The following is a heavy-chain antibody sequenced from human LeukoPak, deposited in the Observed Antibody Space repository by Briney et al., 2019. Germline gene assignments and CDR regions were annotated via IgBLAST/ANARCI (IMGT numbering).Heavy chain of an antibody. CDR2: IYYSGST. V-gene: IGHV4-30-4*01. CDR1: GGSISSGEYY. Sequence: SETLSLTCTVSGGSISSGEYYWSWIRQPPGKGLEWIGYIYYSGSTYYNPSLKSRVTISLDTSKNQLSLKLSSVTAADTAVYYCARVEPSRSGYDYWIFDYWGQGTLVTGSS. J-gene: IGHJ4*02. CDR3: ARVEPSRSGYDYWIFDY. D-gene: IGHD5-12*01.